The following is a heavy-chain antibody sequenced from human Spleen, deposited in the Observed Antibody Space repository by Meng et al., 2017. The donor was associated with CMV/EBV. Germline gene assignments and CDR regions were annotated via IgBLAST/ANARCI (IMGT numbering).Heavy chain of an antibody. CDR1: GFTFSAFS. CDR3: ARDDPYRSSSSGFDP. Sequence: GESLKISCAASGFTFSAFSMNWVRQAPGKGLEWVSSISTTSSYIYYAESLKGRFTISRDNAKNSLYLEMNSLRAEDTAVYYCARDDPYRSSSSGFDPWGQGTLVTVSS. D-gene: IGHD6-6*01. CDR2: ISTTSSYI. V-gene: IGHV3-21*01. J-gene: IGHJ5*02.